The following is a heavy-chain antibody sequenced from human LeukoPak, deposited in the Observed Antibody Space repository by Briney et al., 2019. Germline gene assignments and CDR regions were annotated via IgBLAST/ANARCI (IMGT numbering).Heavy chain of an antibody. CDR1: GFTFNSYA. D-gene: IGHD3-10*01. CDR2: ISGSGGST. CDR3: AKGFGGSSY. V-gene: IGHV3-23*01. J-gene: IGHJ4*02. Sequence: GGSLRLSCVASGFTFNSYAMTWVRQAPGKGLEWVSAISGSGGSTYYADSVKGRFTISRDNSKNTLYLQMNSLRAEDTAVYYCAKGFGGSSYWGQGTLVTVSS.